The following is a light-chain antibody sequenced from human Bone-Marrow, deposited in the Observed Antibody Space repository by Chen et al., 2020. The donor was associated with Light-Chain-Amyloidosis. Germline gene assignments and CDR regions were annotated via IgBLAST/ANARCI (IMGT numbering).Light chain of an antibody. Sequence: DIQMTQSQSSLSASVGDRVTITCRASQSISSYLNWYQQKPGKAPKLLSYAAYSLQSVVPSRFSGSGSGTAVTLTISSLQPEDFATYYCQQSYSTPLTFGGGTRVEIK. J-gene: IGKJ4*01. CDR1: QSISSY. CDR2: AAY. CDR3: QQSYSTPLT. V-gene: IGKV1-39*01.